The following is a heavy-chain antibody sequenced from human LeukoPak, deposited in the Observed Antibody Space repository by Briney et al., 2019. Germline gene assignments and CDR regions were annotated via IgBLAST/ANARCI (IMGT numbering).Heavy chain of an antibody. D-gene: IGHD2-2*01. J-gene: IGHJ4*02. CDR1: GFTFSSYG. CDR3: ARHFCSSTSCSN. V-gene: IGHV3-30*03. Sequence: GGSLRLSCAASGFTFSSYGMHWVRQAPGKGLEWVAVISYDGSNKYYADSVKGRFTISRDNVKNSLYLQMNSLRAEDTAVYYCARHFCSSTSCSNWGQGTLVTVSS. CDR2: ISYDGSNK.